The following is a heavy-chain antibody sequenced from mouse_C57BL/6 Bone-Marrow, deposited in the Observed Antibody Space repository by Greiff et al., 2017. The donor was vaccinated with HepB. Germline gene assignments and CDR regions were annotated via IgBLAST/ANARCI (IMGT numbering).Heavy chain of an antibody. CDR1: GFTFSNYW. J-gene: IGHJ4*01. CDR3: TSSYPGAMDY. CDR2: IRLKSDNYAT. Sequence: EAMLVESGGGLVQPGGSMKLSCVASGFTFSNYWMNWVRQSPEKGLEWVAQIRLKSDNYATHYAESVKGRFTISRDDSKSSVYLQMNNLRAEDTGIYYCTSSYPGAMDYWGQGTSVTVSS. V-gene: IGHV6-3*01. D-gene: IGHD1-3*01.